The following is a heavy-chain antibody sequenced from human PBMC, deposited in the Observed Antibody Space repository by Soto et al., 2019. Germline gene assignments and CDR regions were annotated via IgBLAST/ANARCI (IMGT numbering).Heavy chain of an antibody. J-gene: IGHJ6*02. Sequence: QVQLQESGPGLLKPSETLSLTCTVSGGSMSGYYWSWIRQSAGKGLEWIGRVYTSETTYYNPSLKSRVTRSLDTSKNQFSLNLYSLTAADTAVYYCAGNIAAAGRRYYGMDVWGQGTTVTVSS. CDR2: VYTSETT. V-gene: IGHV4-4*07. CDR3: AGNIAAAGRRYYGMDV. CDR1: GGSMSGYY. D-gene: IGHD6-13*01.